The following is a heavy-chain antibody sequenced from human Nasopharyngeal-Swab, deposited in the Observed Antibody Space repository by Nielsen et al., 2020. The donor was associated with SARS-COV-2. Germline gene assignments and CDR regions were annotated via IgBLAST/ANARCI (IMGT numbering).Heavy chain of an antibody. CDR2: VYSGGSGI. CDR1: GFIFGSYA. CDR3: AKGFGPYVTAADY. D-gene: IGHD2-21*02. V-gene: IGHV3-23*03. J-gene: IGHJ4*02. Sequence: GESLKISCAASGFIFGSYAMSWVRQAPGKGLEWVSRVYSGGSGIRYADSVRGRFTISRDDSKNTVYLQMHGLRAEDTALYYCAKGFGPYVTAADYWGQGTLVTVSS.